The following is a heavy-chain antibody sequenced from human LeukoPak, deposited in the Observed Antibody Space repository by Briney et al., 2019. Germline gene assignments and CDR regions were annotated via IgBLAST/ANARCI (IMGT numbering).Heavy chain of an antibody. J-gene: IGHJ4*02. CDR3: ARDRYDYGCQVGVYYFDY. CDR2: IIPIFGTA. V-gene: IGHV1-69*13. Sequence: SVKVSCKASGGTFISYAISWVRQAPGQGLEWMGGIIPIFGTANYAQKFQGRVTITADESTSTAYMELSSLRSEDAAVYYCARDRYDYGCQVGVYYFDYWGQGTLVTVSS. CDR1: GGTFISYA. D-gene: IGHD4-17*01.